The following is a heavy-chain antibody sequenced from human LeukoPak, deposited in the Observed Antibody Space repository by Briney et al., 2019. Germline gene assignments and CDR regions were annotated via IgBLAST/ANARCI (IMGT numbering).Heavy chain of an antibody. J-gene: IGHJ5*02. Sequence: SETLSLTCTVSGGSISSYYWSWIRQPAGKGLEWIGRIYTSGSTNYNPSLKSRVTMSVDTSKNQFSLKLSSVTAADTAVYYCARDHATIYYDFWSGSPVESFGWFDPWGQGTLVTVSS. CDR2: IYTSGST. CDR3: ARDHATIYYDFWSGSPVESFGWFDP. CDR1: GGSISSYY. V-gene: IGHV4-4*07. D-gene: IGHD3-3*01.